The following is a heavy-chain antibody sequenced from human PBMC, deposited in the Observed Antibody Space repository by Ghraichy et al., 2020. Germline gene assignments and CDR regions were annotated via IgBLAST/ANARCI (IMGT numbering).Heavy chain of an antibody. V-gene: IGHV1-18*04. D-gene: IGHD4-17*01. CDR3: ARDRRRTTVTPYYFDY. J-gene: IGHJ4*02. CDR2: ISGYNGNT. Sequence: ASVKVSCKASGYTFTSYGISWVRQAPGQGLEWMGWISGYNGNTNYAQKVQRRVSMTADTSTSTAYMELRSLRSDDTAVYYCARDRRRTTVTPYYFDYWGQGTLVTVSS. CDR1: GYTFTSYG.